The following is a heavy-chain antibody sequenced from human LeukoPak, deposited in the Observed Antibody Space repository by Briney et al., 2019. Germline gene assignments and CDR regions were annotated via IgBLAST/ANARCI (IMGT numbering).Heavy chain of an antibody. CDR3: ARDPYSSSWYEWDWFDP. CDR1: GSTFSSYW. D-gene: IGHD6-13*01. J-gene: IGHJ5*02. V-gene: IGHV3-74*01. CDR2: INSNGSST. Sequence: PGGSLRLSCAASGSTFSSYWMHWVRQAPGKGLVWVSRINSNGSSTSYADSVKGRFTISRDNAKNTLYLQMNSLRAEDTAVYYCARDPYSSSWYEWDWFDPWGQGTLVTVSS.